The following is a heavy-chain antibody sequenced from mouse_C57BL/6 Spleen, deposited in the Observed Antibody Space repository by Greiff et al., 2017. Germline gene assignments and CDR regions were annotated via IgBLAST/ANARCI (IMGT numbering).Heavy chain of an antibody. D-gene: IGHD3-2*02. V-gene: IGHV5-6*02. CDR1: GFTFSSYG. CDR2: ISSGGSYT. Sequence: EVMLVESGGDLVKPGGSLKLSCAASGFTFSSYGLSWVRQTPDKRLEWVATISSGGSYTYYPDSVKGRFTISRDNAKNTLYLQMSSLKSEDTAMYYCARRGSSGGDYWGQGTSVTVSS. CDR3: ARRGSSGGDY. J-gene: IGHJ4*01.